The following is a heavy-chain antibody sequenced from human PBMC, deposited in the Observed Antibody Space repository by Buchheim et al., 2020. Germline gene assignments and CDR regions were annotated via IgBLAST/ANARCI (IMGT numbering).Heavy chain of an antibody. D-gene: IGHD2-2*01. J-gene: IGHJ5*02. V-gene: IGHV4-39*01. Sequence: QLQLQESGPGLVKPSETLSLTCTVSGGSTSSSSYYWGWIRQPPGKGLAWIGSIYYSGSTYYNPSLKCRVTISVDTSKNQFSLKLSSVTAADTAVYYCARSDIVVVPAAGWFDPWGQGTL. CDR1: GGSTSSSSYY. CDR2: IYYSGST. CDR3: ARSDIVVVPAAGWFDP.